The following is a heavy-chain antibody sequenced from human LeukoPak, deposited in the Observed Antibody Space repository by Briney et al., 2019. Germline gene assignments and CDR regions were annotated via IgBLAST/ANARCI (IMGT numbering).Heavy chain of an antibody. D-gene: IGHD3-22*01. CDR2: IYYSGST. CDR3: ARESSWYYDSSGYTHAFDI. J-gene: IGHJ3*02. Sequence: SPQTLSLTCTVSGGSISSGDYYWRWIRQPPGKGLEWIGYIYYSGSTYYNPSLKSRVTISVDTSKNQFSLKLSSVTAADTAVYYCARESSWYYDSSGYTHAFDIWGQGTMVTVSS. V-gene: IGHV4-30-4*01. CDR1: GGSISSGDYY.